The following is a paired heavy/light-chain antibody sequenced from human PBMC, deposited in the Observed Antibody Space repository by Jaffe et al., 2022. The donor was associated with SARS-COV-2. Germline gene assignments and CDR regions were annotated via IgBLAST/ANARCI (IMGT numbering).Heavy chain of an antibody. J-gene: IGHJ6*02. V-gene: IGHV3-30*18. CDR1: GFTFSSYG. Sequence: QVQLVESGGGVVQPGRSLRLSCAASGFTFSSYGMHWVRQAPGKGLEWVAVISYDGSNKYYADSVRGRFTISRDNSKNTLDLQTNSLRDEDTAVYYCAKSTSGWLNYYHYGMDVWGQGTTVTVSS. D-gene: IGHD6-19*01. CDR2: ISYDGSNK. CDR3: AKSTSGWLNYYHYGMDV.
Light chain of an antibody. Sequence: QSALTQPASVSGSPGQSITISCTVTSSDVGGYNYVSWYQQFPGKAPKLMIYNVSYRPSGVSNRFSGSKSGNTASLTISGLQAEDEADYYCSSYTTRTTPVFGGGTKLTVL. CDR2: NVS. J-gene: IGLJ2*01. CDR3: SSYTTRTTPV. CDR1: SSDVGGYNY. V-gene: IGLV2-14*01.